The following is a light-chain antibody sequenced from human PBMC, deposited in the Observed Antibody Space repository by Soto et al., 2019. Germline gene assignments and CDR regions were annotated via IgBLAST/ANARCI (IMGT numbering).Light chain of an antibody. J-gene: IGKJ1*01. Sequence: DIQMTQSPSILSASVGDRVNITCRASQSINSWLAWYQQKPGKAPKFLIYKASILESGVPSRFSGSGSGAEFTLTISSLQHDDFATYYCQQYRSYRTFGQGTKVEIK. CDR1: QSINSW. V-gene: IGKV1-5*03. CDR2: KAS. CDR3: QQYRSYRT.